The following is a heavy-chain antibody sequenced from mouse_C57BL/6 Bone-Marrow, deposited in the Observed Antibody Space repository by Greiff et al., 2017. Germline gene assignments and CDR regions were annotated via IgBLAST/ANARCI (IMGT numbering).Heavy chain of an antibody. Sequence: EVKLVESGEGLVKPGGSLKLSCAASGFTFSSYAMSWVRQTPEKRLEWVAYISSGGDYIYYADTVKGRFTISRDNARKTLYLQLSSLKSEDTAMYYCTRDGGYYPFDYWGQGTTLTVSS. CDR2: ISSGGDYI. V-gene: IGHV5-9-1*02. CDR3: TRDGGYYPFDY. CDR1: GFTFSSYA. J-gene: IGHJ2*01. D-gene: IGHD2-3*01.